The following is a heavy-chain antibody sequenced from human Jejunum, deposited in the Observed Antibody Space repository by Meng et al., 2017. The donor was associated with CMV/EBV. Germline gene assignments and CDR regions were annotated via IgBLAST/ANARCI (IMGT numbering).Heavy chain of an antibody. CDR3: AKSTDFDS. CDR1: GFTFNTYH. Sequence: ACAASGFTFNTYHGNWVRQAPGKGLEWVSGIRADDGSTFYAASVRGRFTISRDNSKNTLYLEMDTLSPEDTAVYYCAKSTDFDSWGQGTLVTVSS. J-gene: IGHJ4*02. D-gene: IGHD4-11*01. V-gene: IGHV3-23*01. CDR2: IRADDGST.